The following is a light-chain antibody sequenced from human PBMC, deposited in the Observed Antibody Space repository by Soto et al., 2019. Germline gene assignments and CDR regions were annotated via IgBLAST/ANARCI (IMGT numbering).Light chain of an antibody. CDR2: DVS. CDR3: QQYDYSRT. CDR1: QSVSES. V-gene: IGKV1-5*01. J-gene: IGKJ1*01. Sequence: DIQMTQSPSTLSASVGDTGTITCRASQSVSESLAWYQVKPGEAPKLLIFDVSNLETGVPSRFSGSGSGTEFSLTIRGLQPDDFATYYCQQYDYSRTFGQGTKVEIK.